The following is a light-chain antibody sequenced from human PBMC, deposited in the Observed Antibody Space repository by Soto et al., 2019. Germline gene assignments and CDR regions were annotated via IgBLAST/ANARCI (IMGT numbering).Light chain of an antibody. Sequence: QSVLTQPPSASGSPGQSVTISCTGSSSDVDYNYVSWYQQHPGKAPKLIIYEVSKRPPWVPDRFSGSKSGNTASPTVSGLQTEDEADYYCSSYAGSKNYVFGTGTKVTVL. CDR2: EVS. J-gene: IGLJ1*01. CDR1: SSDVDYNY. CDR3: SSYAGSKNYV. V-gene: IGLV2-8*01.